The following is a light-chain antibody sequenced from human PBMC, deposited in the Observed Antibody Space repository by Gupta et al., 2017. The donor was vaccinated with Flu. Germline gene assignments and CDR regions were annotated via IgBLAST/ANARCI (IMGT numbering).Light chain of an antibody. J-gene: IGLJ2*01. Sequence: SSELTQAPAVSVALGQTVRITCQGVSLRKSYASWYQQKPGQAPVLVIYAKNIRPSGIPDRVSVSSSGNTASLTITGAQAEDEADYYCNSRDSTDNHQAVFGGGTKLTVL. V-gene: IGLV3-19*01. CDR3: NSRDSTDNHQAV. CDR1: SLRKSY. CDR2: AKN.